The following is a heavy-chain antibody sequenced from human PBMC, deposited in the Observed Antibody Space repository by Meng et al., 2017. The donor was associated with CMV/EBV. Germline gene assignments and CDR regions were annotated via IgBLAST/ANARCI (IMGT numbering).Heavy chain of an antibody. CDR1: GFTFSSYW. CDR2: INSDGSST. J-gene: IGHJ4*02. V-gene: IGHV3-74*01. CDR3: ARDNTYCGGDYFDY. D-gene: IGHD2-21*01. Sequence: GESLKISCAASGFTFSSYWMHWVRQAPGKGLVWVSRINSDGSSTSYADSVKGRFTISRDNAKNTLYLQMNSLRAEDTAVYYCARDNTYCGGDYFDYWGQGTLVTVSS.